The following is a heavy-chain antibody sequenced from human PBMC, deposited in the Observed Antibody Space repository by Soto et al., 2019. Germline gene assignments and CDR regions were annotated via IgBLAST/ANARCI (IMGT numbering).Heavy chain of an antibody. J-gene: IGHJ5*02. V-gene: IGHV3-11*01. CDR3: ARGLDSGHSVDSSDP. D-gene: IGHD5-12*01. Sequence: LRLSRAASGFTFSDYYMSWIRQAPGTWLEWVSYISSSGSTIYYADSVKGRFTISRDNAKNSLYLQMNSLRAEDTAVYYCARGLDSGHSVDSSDPRSQATFVTVSS. CDR1: GFTFSDYY. CDR2: ISSSGSTI.